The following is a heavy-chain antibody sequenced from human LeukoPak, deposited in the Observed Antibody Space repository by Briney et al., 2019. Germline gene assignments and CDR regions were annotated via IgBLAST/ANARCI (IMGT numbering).Heavy chain of an antibody. J-gene: IGHJ3*02. CDR3: ARQRAIVGAGHDAFDI. V-gene: IGHV5-51*01. D-gene: IGHD1-26*01. Sequence: GESLKISCKGSGYSFTSYWIGWVRQMPGKGLEWMGIIYPGDSDTRYSPSFQGQVTISADKSISTAYLQWSSLKASDTAMYYCARQRAIVGAGHDAFDIWGQGTMVTVSS. CDR1: GYSFTSYW. CDR2: IYPGDSDT.